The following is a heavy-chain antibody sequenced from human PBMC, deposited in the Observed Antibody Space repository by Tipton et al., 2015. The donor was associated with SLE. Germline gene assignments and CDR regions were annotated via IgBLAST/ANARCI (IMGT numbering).Heavy chain of an antibody. Sequence: QLVQSGAEVKPSETLSLTCTVSGGSVRSVSYYWSWVRQAPGKGLEWVANIKEDGSEKYYVDSVRGRFTISRDNAKNSLFLQMNSLRVEDTAVYYCARDSAAGSWGQGTLVTVSS. CDR3: ARDSAAGS. CDR1: GGSVRSVSYY. D-gene: IGHD3-10*01. J-gene: IGHJ4*02. CDR2: IKEDGSEK. V-gene: IGHV3-7*01.